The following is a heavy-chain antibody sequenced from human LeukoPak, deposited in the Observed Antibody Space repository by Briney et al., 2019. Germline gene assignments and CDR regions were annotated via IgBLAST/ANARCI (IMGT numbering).Heavy chain of an antibody. CDR1: GGSISSYY. J-gene: IGHJ4*02. Sequence: SETLSLTCTVSGGSISSYYWSWIRQPPGEGLEWIGYIYYSGSTNYNPSLKSRVTISVDTSKNQFSLKLSSVTAADTAVYYCARISGLPRFYYFDYWGQGTLVTVSS. V-gene: IGHV4-59*01. CDR3: ARISGLPRFYYFDY. D-gene: IGHD6-25*01. CDR2: IYYSGST.